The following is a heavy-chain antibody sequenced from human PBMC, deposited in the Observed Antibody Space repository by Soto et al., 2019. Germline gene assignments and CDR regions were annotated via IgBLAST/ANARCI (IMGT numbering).Heavy chain of an antibody. CDR3: ARVVVVIPPGYYYAMDV. Sequence: EVQLVESGGGLVQPGGSLRLSCAASGFTFSSFHMNWVRQAPGRGLEWVAYITSSSDTIYYSDSVKGRFTISRDNGKNSLFMQMNSLRDEDTAVYYCARVVVVIPPGYYYAMDVWGQVTTVTVSS. CDR2: ITSSSDTI. D-gene: IGHD3-22*01. CDR1: GFTFSSFH. J-gene: IGHJ6*02. V-gene: IGHV3-48*02.